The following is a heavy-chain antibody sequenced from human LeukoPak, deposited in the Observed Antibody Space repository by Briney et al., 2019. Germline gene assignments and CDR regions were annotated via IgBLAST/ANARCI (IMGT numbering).Heavy chain of an antibody. D-gene: IGHD6-13*01. CDR3: AKDQTYSSSWPFDY. CDR2: ISGSGGST. J-gene: IGHJ4*02. Sequence: PGGSLRLSCAASGFTFSGCAMSWVRQAPGKGLEWVSAISGSGGSTYYADSVKGRFTISRDNSKNTLYLQMNSLRAEDTAVYYCAKDQTYSSSWPFDYWGQGTLVTVSS. CDR1: GFTFSGCA. V-gene: IGHV3-23*01.